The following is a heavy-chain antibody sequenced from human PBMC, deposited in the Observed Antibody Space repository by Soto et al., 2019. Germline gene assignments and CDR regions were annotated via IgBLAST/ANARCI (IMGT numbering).Heavy chain of an antibody. CDR2: ISGGGRPI. V-gene: IGHV3-48*02. CDR1: GFTFITFS. J-gene: IGHJ4*02. CDR3: ARDLGWAFDS. Sequence: EVQLVESGGGSVQTGGFLRLSCAASGFTFITFSMNWVRQAPGRGLEWISYISGGGRPISYADSVKGRFTISRDNAKNSLYLQMDSLTDEDTAVYYCARDLGWAFDSWGQGTLVSVSS. D-gene: IGHD6-19*01.